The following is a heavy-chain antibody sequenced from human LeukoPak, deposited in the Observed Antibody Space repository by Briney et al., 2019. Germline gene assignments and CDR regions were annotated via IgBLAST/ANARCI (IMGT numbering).Heavy chain of an antibody. V-gene: IGHV4-4*07. Sequence: SETLSLTCTVSGGSISSYYWSWIRQPAGKGLEWIGRIYTSGSTNYNPSLKSRVTMSVDTSKNQFSLKLSSVTAADTAVYYCARDTTYYGSGSYYTGDNWFAPWGQGTLVTVSS. J-gene: IGHJ5*02. D-gene: IGHD3-10*01. CDR3: ARDTTYYGSGSYYTGDNWFAP. CDR1: GGSISSYY. CDR2: IYTSGST.